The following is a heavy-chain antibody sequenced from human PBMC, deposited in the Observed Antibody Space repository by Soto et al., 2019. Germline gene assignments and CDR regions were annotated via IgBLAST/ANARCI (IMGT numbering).Heavy chain of an antibody. D-gene: IGHD3-22*01. CDR1: GFTFSTYD. J-gene: IGHJ3*02. Sequence: QVQLVESWGGVVQPGRSLRLSCAASGFTFSTYDMHWVRLAPGKGLEWVAVISYDGSNKYYADSVKGRFTISRDNSKNTLCLQMNSLRAEDTAVYYCAKDRYDTSGYPDAFDIWGQGTMVTVSS. V-gene: IGHV3-30*18. CDR2: ISYDGSNK. CDR3: AKDRYDTSGYPDAFDI.